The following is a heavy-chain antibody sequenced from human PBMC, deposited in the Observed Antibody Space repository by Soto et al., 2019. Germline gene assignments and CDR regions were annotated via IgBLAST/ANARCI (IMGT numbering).Heavy chain of an antibody. CDR1: GYTFTSYG. CDR3: ATDVGTSGPIYPESFDY. J-gene: IGHJ4*02. CDR2: ISAYNGNT. Sequence: GSSVKVSCKASGYTFTSYGISWVRQAPGQGLEWMGWISAYNGNTNYAQKLQGRVTMTTDTSTSTAYMELRSLRSDDTAVYYCATDVGTSGPIYPESFDYWGQGTLVTVTS. D-gene: IGHD3-3*01. V-gene: IGHV1-18*01.